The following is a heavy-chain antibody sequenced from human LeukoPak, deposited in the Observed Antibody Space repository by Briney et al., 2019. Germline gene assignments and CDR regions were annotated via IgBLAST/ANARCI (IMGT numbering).Heavy chain of an antibody. CDR1: GFTFSSYA. Sequence: GGSLRLSCAASGFTFSSYAMSWVRQAPGKGLEWVSSISSSSSYIYYADSVKGRFTISRDNAKNSLYLQMNSLRAEDTAVYYCARDSGSGGVWFYFDYWGQGTLVTVSS. CDR3: ARDSGSGGVWFYFDY. V-gene: IGHV3-21*01. D-gene: IGHD6-19*01. CDR2: ISSSSSYI. J-gene: IGHJ4*02.